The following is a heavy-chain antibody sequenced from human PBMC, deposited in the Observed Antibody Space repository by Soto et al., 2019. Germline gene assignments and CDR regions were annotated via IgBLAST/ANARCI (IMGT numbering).Heavy chain of an antibody. J-gene: IGHJ6*02. D-gene: IGHD6-13*01. V-gene: IGHV3-64D*06. CDR2: LSSNWIGT. Sequence: GGSLRLSCSGSGFTVSSFGMHWVRQAPGKGLEQVSTLSSNWIGTYYADSVKGRFTFSRDTSKNTLYLQMSSLRTEDTAVYYCVKDMGQAAVGIRYPYGLDVWGLGTTVTVSS. CDR3: VKDMGQAAVGIRYPYGLDV. CDR1: GFTVSSFG.